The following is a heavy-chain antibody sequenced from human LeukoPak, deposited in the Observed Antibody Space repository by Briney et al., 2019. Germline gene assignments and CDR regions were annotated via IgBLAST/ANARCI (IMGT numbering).Heavy chain of an antibody. CDR3: ARVRYSPDYYGMDV. CDR2: VNPSGGST. J-gene: IGHJ6*02. CDR1: GYTFTNYQ. D-gene: IGHD2-15*01. Sequence: ASVKVSCKASGYTFTNYQMHWVRQAPGQGLEWVGIVNPSGGSTWYSEKYQDRVTMTTDTSTSTVYMELSSLRSDDSAVYYCARVRYSPDYYGMDVWGQGTTVTVSS. V-gene: IGHV1-46*01.